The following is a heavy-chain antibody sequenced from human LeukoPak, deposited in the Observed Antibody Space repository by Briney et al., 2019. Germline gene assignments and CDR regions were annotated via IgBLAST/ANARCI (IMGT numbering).Heavy chain of an antibody. V-gene: IGHV3-23*01. J-gene: IGHJ4*02. Sequence: GGSLRLSCTPSGFPFSNYAMRWVRQAPGERREWVSCITSTRVTAYTDSVHGRFTVSGDSSKSTLSLQMNSMRAEATAVYFCAKSQGGSCGGPGCSFDSWGQGTLVTVSS. CDR1: GFPFSNYA. CDR2: ITSTRVT. D-gene: IGHD2-15*01. CDR3: AKSQGGSCGGPGCSFDS.